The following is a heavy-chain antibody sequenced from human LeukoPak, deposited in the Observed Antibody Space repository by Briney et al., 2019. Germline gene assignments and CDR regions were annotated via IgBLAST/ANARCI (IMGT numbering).Heavy chain of an antibody. CDR3: ARKFPKHYYDSSGYLDY. Sequence: PSETLSLTCAVSGYSISSGYYGGWIRQPPGKGLEWIGSIYHSGSTYYNPSLKSRVTISVDTSKNQFSLKLSSVTAADTAVYYCARKFPKHYYDSSGYLDYWGQGTLVTVSS. D-gene: IGHD3-22*01. CDR1: GYSISSGYY. J-gene: IGHJ4*02. CDR2: IYHSGST. V-gene: IGHV4-38-2*01.